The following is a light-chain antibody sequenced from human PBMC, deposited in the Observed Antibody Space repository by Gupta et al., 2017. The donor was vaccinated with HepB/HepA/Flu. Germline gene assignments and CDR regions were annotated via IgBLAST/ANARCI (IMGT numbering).Light chain of an antibody. CDR3: QQSERTPRT. V-gene: IGKV1-39*01. CDR1: ENIRKY. J-gene: IGKJ1*01. Sequence: DIQMTQSPSSLSASVGDRVTITCRASENIRKYLNWYQQKPGKAPKLLIYAASRVQSGVPSRLSGSGTGTDFTLNISRLQPEDSVTYYCQQSERTPRTFGQGTKVEIK. CDR2: AAS.